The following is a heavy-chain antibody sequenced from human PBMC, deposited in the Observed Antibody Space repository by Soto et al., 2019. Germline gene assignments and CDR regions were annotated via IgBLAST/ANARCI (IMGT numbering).Heavy chain of an antibody. Sequence: QVQLVQSGAEVKKPGSSVKVSCKASGGTFSSYAISWVRQAPGQGLEWMGGIIPIFGTANYAQKFQGRVTIAADESTSTAYMELSSLRSEDTAVYYCARSGTAMGGDYYFDYWGQGTLVTVSS. CDR1: GGTFSSYA. CDR3: ARSGTAMGGDYYFDY. CDR2: IIPIFGTA. D-gene: IGHD5-18*01. V-gene: IGHV1-69*01. J-gene: IGHJ4*02.